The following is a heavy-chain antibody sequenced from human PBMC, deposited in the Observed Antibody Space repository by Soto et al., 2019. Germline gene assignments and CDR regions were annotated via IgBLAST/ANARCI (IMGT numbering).Heavy chain of an antibody. CDR2: INHSGST. D-gene: IGHD5-18*01. J-gene: IGHJ4*02. V-gene: IGHV4-34*01. Sequence: PSETLPLTCAVYGGSFSGYYWCWIRQHPGKGLEWIGEINHSGSTNYNPSLKSRVTISVDTSKNPLSLKLGSVTAAYTAVYYCARALGGGYNYGYNYWGQATLVTVSS. CDR1: GGSFSGYY. CDR3: ARALGGGYNYGYNY.